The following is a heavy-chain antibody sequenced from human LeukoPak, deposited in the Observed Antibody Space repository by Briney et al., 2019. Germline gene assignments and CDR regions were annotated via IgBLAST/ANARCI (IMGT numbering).Heavy chain of an antibody. D-gene: IGHD5-18*01. CDR1: GGSFSGYS. V-gene: IGHV4-30-2*01. Sequence: SETLSLTCAVYGGSFSGYSWSWIRQPPGKGLEWIGYIYHSGSTYYNPSLKSRVTISVDRSKNQFSLKLSSVTAADTAVYYCAGYSYGSGVYWGQGTLVTVSS. J-gene: IGHJ4*02. CDR3: AGYSYGSGVY. CDR2: IYHSGST.